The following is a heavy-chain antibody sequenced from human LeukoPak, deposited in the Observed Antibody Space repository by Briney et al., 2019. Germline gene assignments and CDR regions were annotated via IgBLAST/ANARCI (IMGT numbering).Heavy chain of an antibody. CDR2: ISSSSSYI. Sequence: PGGSLRLSCAASGFSFGGKWMHWVRQAPGKGLEWVSSISSSSSYIYYADSVKGRFTISRDNAKNSLYLQMNSLRAEDTAVYYCARGLWFGEFFDAFDIWGQGTMVTVSS. CDR3: ARGLWFGEFFDAFDI. CDR1: GFSFGGKW. V-gene: IGHV3-21*01. J-gene: IGHJ3*02. D-gene: IGHD3-10*01.